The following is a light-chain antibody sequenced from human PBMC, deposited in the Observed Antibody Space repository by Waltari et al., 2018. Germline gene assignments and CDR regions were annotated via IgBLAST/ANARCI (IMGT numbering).Light chain of an antibody. CDR2: DVY. J-gene: IGLJ2*01. CDR1: SSDVAGYNY. CDR3: CSYVGRFTWA. V-gene: IGLV2-11*01. Sequence: QSALTQPRSVSGSPGQSVTISCSGTSSDVAGYNYVTWYPQHPGKAPKLMLYDVYTRPSGGPERCAGSKSGNTASLTISGLQTADEAYYYCCSYVGRFTWAFGGGTKVTVL.